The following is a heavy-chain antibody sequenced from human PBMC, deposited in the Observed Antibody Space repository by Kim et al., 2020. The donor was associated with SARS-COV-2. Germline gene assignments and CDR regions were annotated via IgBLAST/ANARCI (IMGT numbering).Heavy chain of an antibody. Sequence: SQTLSLTCAISGDSDSSNSAAWNWIRQSPSRGLEWLGRTYYRSKWYNDYAVSVKSRITINPDTSKNQFSLQLNSVTPEDTAVYYCAREGYCSSTSCYPGFNDAVDIWGQGTMVTVSS. CDR3: AREGYCSSTSCYPGFNDAVDI. D-gene: IGHD2-2*01. J-gene: IGHJ3*02. CDR2: TYYRSKWYN. CDR1: GDSDSSNSAA. V-gene: IGHV6-1*01.